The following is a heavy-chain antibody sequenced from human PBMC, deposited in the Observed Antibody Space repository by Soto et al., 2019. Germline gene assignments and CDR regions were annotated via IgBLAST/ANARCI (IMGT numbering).Heavy chain of an antibody. D-gene: IGHD6-13*01. CDR1: GYTFTNYH. Sequence: QVQLVQSGAEVKKPGASVKVSCKASGYTFTNYHIHWVRQATGQGLEWMGWMNPNSGDTGYAQKFQGRVILTRDTSITAAYRELRGLRSEDSAVYYCARGGGGRWYSGDYWGQGTLVTVSS. V-gene: IGHV1-8*01. J-gene: IGHJ4*02. CDR2: MNPNSGDT. CDR3: ARGGGGRWYSGDY.